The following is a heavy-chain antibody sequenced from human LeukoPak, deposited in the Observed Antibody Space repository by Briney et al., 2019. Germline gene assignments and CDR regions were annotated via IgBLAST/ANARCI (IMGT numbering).Heavy chain of an antibody. V-gene: IGHV4-30-4*01. CDR1: GGSISSGDYY. CDR2: IYYSGST. Sequence: SQTLSLTCTVSGGSISSGDYYWSWIRQPPGKGLEWIGYIYYSGSTYYNPSLKSRAAISVDTSKNQFSLKLSSVTAADTAVYYCARGDSYGSGAGSFDYWGQGTLVTVSS. D-gene: IGHD3-10*01. CDR3: ARGDSYGSGAGSFDY. J-gene: IGHJ4*02.